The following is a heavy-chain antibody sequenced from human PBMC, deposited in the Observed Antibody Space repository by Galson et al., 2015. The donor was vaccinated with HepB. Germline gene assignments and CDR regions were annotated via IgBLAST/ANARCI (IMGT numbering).Heavy chain of an antibody. D-gene: IGHD6-19*01. CDR2: IDWDDDN. CDR3: ARSGYSSGWDPWYFDL. Sequence: PALVKPTQTLTLTCTFSGFSLSTTEMRVSWIHQPPGKALEWLARIDWDDDNFYSTSLKTRLTISKDTSKNQVVLTMTNMDPVDTATYYCARSGYSSGWDPWYFDLWGRGTLVTASS. CDR1: GFSLSTTEMR. J-gene: IGHJ2*01. V-gene: IGHV2-70*04.